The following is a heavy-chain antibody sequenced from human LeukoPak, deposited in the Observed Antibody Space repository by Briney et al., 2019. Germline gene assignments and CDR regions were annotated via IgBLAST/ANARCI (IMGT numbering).Heavy chain of an antibody. CDR1: GGSISGYF. CDR2: IHSSGTT. CDR3: ARDRGGSNLDY. J-gene: IGHJ4*02. D-gene: IGHD6-13*01. Sequence: PSETLSLTCSVSGGSISGYFWTWIRQPAGKGLEWIGRIHSSGTTNYNPSLKSRVTISLDTSQNQFSLKVNSVTAADTAVYYWARDRGGSNLDYWGQGVAVTVSS. V-gene: IGHV4-4*07.